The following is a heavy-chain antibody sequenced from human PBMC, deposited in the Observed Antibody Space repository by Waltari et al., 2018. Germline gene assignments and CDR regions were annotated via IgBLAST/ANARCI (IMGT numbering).Heavy chain of an antibody. CDR3: ARDYCDRIYCHGMDV. CDR2: IYYTQRHI. V-gene: IGHV3-30*04. J-gene: IGHJ6*02. Sequence: WVRQARGKGLEWVVVIYYTQRHIYSVDSVKGRFTIARDNSKKLLYLKMNSLRGEDTAVYYSARDYCDRIYCHGMDVWGQGTTVTVSS. D-gene: IGHD3-22*01.